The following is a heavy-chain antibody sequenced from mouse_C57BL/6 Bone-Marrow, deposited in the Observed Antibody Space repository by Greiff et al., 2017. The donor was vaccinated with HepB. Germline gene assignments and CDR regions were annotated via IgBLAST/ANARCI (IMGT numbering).Heavy chain of an antibody. CDR2: IYPGDGDT. D-gene: IGHD1-1*01. CDR3: ARRGSPFYYAMDY. V-gene: IGHV1-82*01. J-gene: IGHJ4*01. CDR1: GYAFSSSW. Sequence: QVQLQQSGPELVKPGASVKISCKASGYAFSSSWMNWVKQRPGKGLEWIGRIYPGDGDTNYNGKFKGKATLTADKSSSTAYMQLSSLTSEDSAVYFCARRGSPFYYAMDYWGQGTSGTVSS.